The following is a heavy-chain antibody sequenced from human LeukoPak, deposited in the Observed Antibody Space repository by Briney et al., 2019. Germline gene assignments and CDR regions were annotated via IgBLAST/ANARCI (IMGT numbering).Heavy chain of an antibody. Sequence: PGGSLRLSCAASGLTLKNFAMSWVRQAPGKGLEWLAVTSGDEDSTHYADSVRGHFVISTDNSKHTSFLHMNSLRAEDTAVYYCARDRSWELHINWYFALWGRGTLVTVSS. V-gene: IGHV3-23*01. CDR2: TSGDEDST. D-gene: IGHD1-26*01. CDR3: ARDRSWELHINWYFAL. CDR1: GLTLKNFA. J-gene: IGHJ2*01.